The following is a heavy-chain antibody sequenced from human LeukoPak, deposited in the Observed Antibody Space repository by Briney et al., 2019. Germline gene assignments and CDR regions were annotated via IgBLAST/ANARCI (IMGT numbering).Heavy chain of an antibody. CDR3: AKEIAARPDYDDY. Sequence: PGGSLRLSCAASGLIFSNYAMSWVRQAPGKGLEWVSVISGSGTSTYYADSVKGRFTISRDNSKNTLYLQMNSLRAEDTAVYYRAKEIAARPDYDDYWGQGTLVTVSS. CDR1: GLIFSNYA. V-gene: IGHV3-23*01. J-gene: IGHJ4*02. D-gene: IGHD6-6*01. CDR2: ISGSGTST.